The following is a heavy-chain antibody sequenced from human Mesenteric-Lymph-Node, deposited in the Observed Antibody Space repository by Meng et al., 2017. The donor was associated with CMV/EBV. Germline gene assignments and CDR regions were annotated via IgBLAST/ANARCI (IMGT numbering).Heavy chain of an antibody. CDR2: IYPGDSDT. CDR3: ARPTVYSSGWYGDF. J-gene: IGHJ4*02. Sequence: GGSLRLSCKGSGYSFTSHWIGWVRQMPGKGLEWMGIIYPGDSDTRYSPSFQGQVTISADKSISTAYLQWSSVKASDTAMYYCARPTVYSSGWYGDFWGQGTLVTVSS. CDR1: GYSFTSHW. D-gene: IGHD6-19*01. V-gene: IGHV5-51*01.